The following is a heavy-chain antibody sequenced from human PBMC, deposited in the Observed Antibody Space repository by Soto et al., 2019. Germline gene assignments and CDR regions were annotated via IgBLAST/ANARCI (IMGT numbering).Heavy chain of an antibody. D-gene: IGHD3-9*01. CDR2: INHSGST. V-gene: IGHV4-34*01. Sequence: SETLSLTCAVYGGSFSGYYWSWIRQHPGKGLEWIGEINHSGSTNYNPSLKSRVTISVDTSKNQFSLKLSSVTAADTAVYYCARGVLRYFDWLSTHAFDIWGQGTMVTVSS. CDR3: ARGVLRYFDWLSTHAFDI. J-gene: IGHJ3*02. CDR1: GGSFSGYY.